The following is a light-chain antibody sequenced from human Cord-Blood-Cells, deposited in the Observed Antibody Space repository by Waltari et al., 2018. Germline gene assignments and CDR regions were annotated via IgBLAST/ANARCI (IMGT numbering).Light chain of an antibody. CDR3: QQSYSTPFT. V-gene: IGKV1-39*01. J-gene: IGKJ3*01. Sequence: DIQMTHSPSSLSASVGDRVTITCRASQSISSYLNWYQQKPGKAPKLLIYAASSLQSGVPSRFCGRGSGTDFTLTISSLQPEDFATYYCQQSYSTPFTSGPGTKVDI. CDR1: QSISSY. CDR2: AAS.